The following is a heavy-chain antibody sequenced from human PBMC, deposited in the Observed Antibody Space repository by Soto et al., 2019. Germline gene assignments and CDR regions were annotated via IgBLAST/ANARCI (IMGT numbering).Heavy chain of an antibody. J-gene: IGHJ4*02. CDR2: ISSDGSNK. CDR3: AKTWYSYDRSGFGDY. CDR1: GFTFSRSG. D-gene: IGHD3-22*01. Sequence: QVQLVESGGGLVQPGRSLRLSCAASGFTFSRSGMHWVRQAPGKGLEWVAGISSDGSNKYYADSVKGRFTISRDNSMNPLYLPMNSLRAAETAGYYCAKTWYSYDRSGFGDYWGQGTLVTVSS. V-gene: IGHV3-30*18.